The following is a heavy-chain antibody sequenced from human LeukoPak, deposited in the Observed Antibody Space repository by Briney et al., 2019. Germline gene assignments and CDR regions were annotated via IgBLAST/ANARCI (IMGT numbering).Heavy chain of an antibody. D-gene: IGHD3-3*01. CDR1: GFTFSNAR. CDR2: IKSKTDGGTT. J-gene: IGHJ6*03. CDR3: TRHDFWSGYDYYYYYYMDV. Sequence: GGSLRLSCAASGFTFSNARMSWVRQAPGKGLEWVGRIKSKTDGGTTDYAAPVKGRFTISRDDSKNTLYLQMNSLKTEDTAVYYCTRHDFWSGYDYYYYYYMDVWGKGTTVTVSS. V-gene: IGHV3-15*01.